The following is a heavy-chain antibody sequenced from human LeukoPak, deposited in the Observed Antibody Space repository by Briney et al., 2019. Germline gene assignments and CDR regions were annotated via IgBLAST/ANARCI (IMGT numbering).Heavy chain of an antibody. D-gene: IGHD6-19*01. CDR1: GGSFSGYY. V-gene: IGHV4-34*01. CDR3: AGALRYSSGWIFDY. CDR2: INHSGST. Sequence: PSETLSLTCAVYGGSFSGYYWSWIRQPPGKGLEWIGEINHSGSTTYNSSLKSRVTISLDTSKNQFSLKLSSVTAADTAVYYCAGALRYSSGWIFDYWGQGTLVTVSS. J-gene: IGHJ4*02.